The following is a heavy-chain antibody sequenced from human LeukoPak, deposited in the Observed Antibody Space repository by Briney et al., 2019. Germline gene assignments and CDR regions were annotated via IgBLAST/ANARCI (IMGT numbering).Heavy chain of an antibody. CDR3: AKTRVMIVVLYYFDY. CDR2: ISGSGGST. J-gene: IGHJ4*02. CDR1: GFSFSSYA. V-gene: IGHV3-23*01. Sequence: GGSLRLSCTASGFSFSSYAMSWVRQAPGKGLEWVSAISGSGGSTYYADSVNGRFTISNDNSKNTLYLQMNTLRAEDTAVYYCAKTRVMIVVLYYFDYWGQGTLVTVSS. D-gene: IGHD3-22*01.